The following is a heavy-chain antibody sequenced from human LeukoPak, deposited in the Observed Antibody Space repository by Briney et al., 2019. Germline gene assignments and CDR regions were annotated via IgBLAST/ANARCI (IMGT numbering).Heavy chain of an antibody. V-gene: IGHV1-18*01. CDR2: ISAYNGNT. D-gene: IGHD3-22*01. CDR3: AREVGDYYDSSGYYNRYDY. CDR1: GYTFTSYG. Sequence: ASVKVSCKASGYTFTSYGISWVRQAPGQGLEWMGWISAYNGNTNYAQKLQGRVTMTTDTSTSTAYMELRSLRSDDTAVYYCAREVGDYYDSSGYYNRYDYWGQGTLVTVSS. J-gene: IGHJ4*02.